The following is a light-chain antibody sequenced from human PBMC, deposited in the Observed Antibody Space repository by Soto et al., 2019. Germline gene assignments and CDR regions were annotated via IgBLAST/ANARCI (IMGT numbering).Light chain of an antibody. CDR2: YDD. Sequence: QSVLTQPPSVSEAPRQRVTISCSGSSSNIGNNAVNWYQQLPGKAPKLLIYYDDLLPSGVSDRFSGSKSGTSPSLAISGLQSEDEADYYCEAWDDSLNGPVFGGGTKLTVL. CDR1: SSNIGNNA. J-gene: IGLJ3*02. CDR3: EAWDDSLNGPV. V-gene: IGLV1-36*01.